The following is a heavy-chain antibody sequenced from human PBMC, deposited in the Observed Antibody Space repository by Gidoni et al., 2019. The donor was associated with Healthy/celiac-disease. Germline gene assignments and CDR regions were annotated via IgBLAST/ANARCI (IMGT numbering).Heavy chain of an antibody. D-gene: IGHD3-22*01. CDR3: ARLWSYYYDSSGYYSPEAFDI. CDR2: IYPGDSDS. J-gene: IGHJ3*02. Sequence: EVQLVQSGAEVKKPGESLKISCKGSGYTFTSYWIGWVRQMPGKGLEWMGIIYPGDSDSRDTPSFQGQVTMSADKSISTAYLQWSNLKASDTAMYYCARLWSYYYDSSGYYSPEAFDIWGQGTMVTVSS. V-gene: IGHV5-51*01. CDR1: GYTFTSYW.